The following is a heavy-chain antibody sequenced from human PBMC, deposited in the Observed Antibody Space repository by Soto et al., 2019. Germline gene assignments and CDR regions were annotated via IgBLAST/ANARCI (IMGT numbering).Heavy chain of an antibody. CDR2: INAGNGNT. J-gene: IGHJ3*02. Sequence: QVQLVQSGAEVKKPGASVKVSCKASGYTFTSYAMHWVRQAPGQRLEWMGWINAGNGNTKYSQKFQGRVTITRDTSASTAYMELSSLRSEDTAVYYCARGGLATMVRGVTPDDAFDIWGQGTMVTVSS. CDR3: ARGGLATMVRGVTPDDAFDI. V-gene: IGHV1-3*01. CDR1: GYTFTSYA. D-gene: IGHD3-10*01.